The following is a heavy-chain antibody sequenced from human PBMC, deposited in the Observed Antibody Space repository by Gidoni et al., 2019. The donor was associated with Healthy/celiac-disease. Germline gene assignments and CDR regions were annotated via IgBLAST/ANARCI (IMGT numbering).Heavy chain of an antibody. Sequence: QVQLQESGPGLMKPSATLSLTCPVSGYSISSGYYWGWLRQPPGKGLEWIGSIYHSGSTYYNPSLKSRVTISVDTSKNQFSLKLSSVTAADTAVYYCASELQGWFDPWGQGTLVTVSS. V-gene: IGHV4-38-2*02. CDR3: ASELQGWFDP. J-gene: IGHJ5*02. CDR2: IYHSGST. CDR1: GYSISSGYY.